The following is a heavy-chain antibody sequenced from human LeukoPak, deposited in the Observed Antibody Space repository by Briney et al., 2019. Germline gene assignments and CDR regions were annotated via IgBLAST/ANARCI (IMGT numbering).Heavy chain of an antibody. Sequence: GGSLRLSCAASGFTFSSYAMSWVRQAPGKGLEWLSAISGSGGSTYYAGSVKGRFTISRDNSKNTLYLQMNSLRAEDTAVYYCAKDLDSFVPAAILNWFDPWGQGTLVTVSS. CDR1: GFTFSSYA. CDR3: AKDLDSFVPAAILNWFDP. CDR2: ISGSGGST. V-gene: IGHV3-23*01. J-gene: IGHJ5*02. D-gene: IGHD2-2*01.